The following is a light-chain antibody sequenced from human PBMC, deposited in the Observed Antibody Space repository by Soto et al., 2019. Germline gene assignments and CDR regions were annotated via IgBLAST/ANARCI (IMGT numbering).Light chain of an antibody. Sequence: QSVLAQPASVSGSPGQSITISCTGTDSDVGAYDSVSWYQQHPHKAPQLIIYKGTQRPSGVSNRFSGSTSGNAASLTISALQADDEADYFCCSSAPESTYVFGTGTKVT. V-gene: IGLV2-23*01. CDR2: KGT. CDR1: DSDVGAYDS. CDR3: CSSAPESTYV. J-gene: IGLJ1*01.